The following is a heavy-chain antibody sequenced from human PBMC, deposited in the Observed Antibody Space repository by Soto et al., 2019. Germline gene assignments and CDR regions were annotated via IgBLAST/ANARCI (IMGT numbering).Heavy chain of an antibody. CDR3: ARGVGGYSSSCFDY. V-gene: IGHV1-69*13. Sequence: SVKVSCKASGGTFSSYAISGVRQAPGQGLEWMGGIIPIFGTANYAQKFQGRVTITADESTSTAYMELSSLRSEDTAVYYCARGVGGYSSSCFDYWGQGTLVTVSS. D-gene: IGHD6-6*01. CDR2: IIPIFGTA. CDR1: GGTFSSYA. J-gene: IGHJ4*02.